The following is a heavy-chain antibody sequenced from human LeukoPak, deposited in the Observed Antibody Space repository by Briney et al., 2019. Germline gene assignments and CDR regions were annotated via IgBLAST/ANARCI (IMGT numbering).Heavy chain of an antibody. Sequence: GGSLRLSCAASGFTVSSNYMSWVRQAPGKGLEWVSVIYSGGSTYYADSVKGRFTISRDNSKNTLYLQMNSLRAEDTAVYYCASQKSHYGDFVPYYYYGMDVWGQGTTVTVSS. D-gene: IGHD4-17*01. V-gene: IGHV3-66*04. CDR2: IYSGGST. CDR3: ASQKSHYGDFVPYYYYGMDV. J-gene: IGHJ6*02. CDR1: GFTVSSNY.